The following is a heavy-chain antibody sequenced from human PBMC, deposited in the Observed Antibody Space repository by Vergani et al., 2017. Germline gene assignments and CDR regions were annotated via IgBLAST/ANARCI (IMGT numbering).Heavy chain of an antibody. V-gene: IGHV3-30-3*01. J-gene: IGHJ4*02. D-gene: IGHD1-1*01. CDR2: ISYDGTYT. CDR3: ARDRYNWNTRSNPKYYFDQ. CDR1: GFSSNSFS. Sequence: QVQLMESGGKVVQTGKSLRLSCVVSGFSSNSFSMHWVRQVPGRGLEGGGGISYDGTYTHYTDSVRGRFTISRDNSKNTLYMGMDNLRPDDTALYYCARDRYNWNTRSNPKYYFDQWGQGTLVSVSS.